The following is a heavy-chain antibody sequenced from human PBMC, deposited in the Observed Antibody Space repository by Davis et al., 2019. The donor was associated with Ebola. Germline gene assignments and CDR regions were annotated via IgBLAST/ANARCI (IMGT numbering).Heavy chain of an antibody. CDR1: GFTFSLYW. CDR3: TRHDPVGLG. D-gene: IGHD3/OR15-3a*01. Sequence: GESLKISCVGSGFTFSLYWMNWVRQVPGKGLVWVSRINNDGTSTNYTDSVRGRFTISRDNAKNTLYLQMNSLKTEDTAVYYCTRHDPVGLGWGQGTLVTVSS. CDR2: INNDGTST. V-gene: IGHV3-74*01. J-gene: IGHJ4*02.